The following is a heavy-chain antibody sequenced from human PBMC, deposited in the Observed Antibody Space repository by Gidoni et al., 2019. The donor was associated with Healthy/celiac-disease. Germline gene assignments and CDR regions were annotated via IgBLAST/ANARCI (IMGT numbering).Heavy chain of an antibody. CDR2: INHSGST. Sequence: QVQLQQWGAGLLKPSETLSLTCAVYGWSFSGYYWRWLRQPPGKGLELIGGTHPKWSRKPPGKGLEWIGEINHSGSTNYNPSLKSRVTISVDTSKNQFSLKLSSVTAADTAVYYCARATNLLTDIVVVVAVPWFDPWGQGTLVTVSS. CDR1: GWSFSGYY. J-gene: IGHJ5*02. CDR3: ARATNLLTDIVVVVAVPWFDP. D-gene: IGHD2-15*01. V-gene: IGHV4-34*01.